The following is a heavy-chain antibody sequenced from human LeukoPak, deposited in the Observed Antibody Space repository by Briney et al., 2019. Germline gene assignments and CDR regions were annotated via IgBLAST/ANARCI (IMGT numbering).Heavy chain of an antibody. Sequence: GGSLRLSCAASGFTFSSYAMHWVRQAPGKGLEWVAVISYDGSNKYYADSVKVRFTISRDNSKNTLYLQMNRLRAEDTAVYYCARDYDILTGYYDYWGQGTLVTVST. CDR1: GFTFSSYA. CDR3: ARDYDILTGYYDY. V-gene: IGHV3-30-3*01. J-gene: IGHJ4*02. CDR2: ISYDGSNK. D-gene: IGHD3-9*01.